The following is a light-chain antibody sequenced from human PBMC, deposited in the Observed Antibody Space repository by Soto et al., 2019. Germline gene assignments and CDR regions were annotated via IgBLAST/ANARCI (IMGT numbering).Light chain of an antibody. CDR2: DAT. V-gene: IGKV1-5*01. CDR3: QQYNRLIT. Sequence: DIQMTQAPSILSASLGECVTITCRASQTIDSWVAWYQQKPGKAPKLLVYDATSLESGVSSRFSGSGYGTDFTLSINNLQPDDFATYYCQQYNRLITLGQGPRLEI. J-gene: IGKJ5*01. CDR1: QTIDSW.